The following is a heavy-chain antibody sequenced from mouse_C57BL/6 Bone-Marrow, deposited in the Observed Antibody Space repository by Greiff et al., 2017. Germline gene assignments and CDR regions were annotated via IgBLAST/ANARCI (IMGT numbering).Heavy chain of an antibody. CDR3: TGGGYGSSYPFAY. D-gene: IGHD1-1*01. Sequence: EVQLVESGGGLVQPGGSMKLSCVASGFTFSNYWMNWVRQSPEKGLEWVAQIRLKSDNYATHYAESVKGRFTISRDDSKSSVYLQMNNLRAEDTGIYYCTGGGYGSSYPFAYWGQGTLVTVSA. CDR2: IRLKSDNYAT. J-gene: IGHJ3*01. V-gene: IGHV6-3*01. CDR1: GFTFSNYW.